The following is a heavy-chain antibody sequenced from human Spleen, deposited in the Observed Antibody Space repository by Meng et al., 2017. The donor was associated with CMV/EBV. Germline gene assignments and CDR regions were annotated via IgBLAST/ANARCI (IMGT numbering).Heavy chain of an antibody. D-gene: IGHD6-13*01. V-gene: IGHV3-7*01. CDR2: IKQDGSEK. Sequence: GGSLRLSCAASGFTFSSYWMSWVRQAPGKGLERVANIKQDGSEKYYVDSVKGRFTISRDNAKNSLYLQMNSLRAEDTAVYYCAKAFSASWYREYYDDWGQGTLVTVSS. CDR1: GFTFSSYW. CDR3: AKAFSASWYREYYDD. J-gene: IGHJ4*02.